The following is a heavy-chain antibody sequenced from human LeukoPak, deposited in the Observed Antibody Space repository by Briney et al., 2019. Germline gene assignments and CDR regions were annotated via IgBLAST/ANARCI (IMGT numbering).Heavy chain of an antibody. Sequence: GGSLRLSCAASGFTFSSYAMSWVRQAPGKGLEWVSAISGSGGSTYYADSVKGRFTISRDNSKNTLYLRMNSLRAEDTAVYYCARETGDYGNYFDYWGQGSLVTVSS. D-gene: IGHD4-17*01. CDR1: GFTFSSYA. CDR2: ISGSGGST. CDR3: ARETGDYGNYFDY. J-gene: IGHJ4*02. V-gene: IGHV3-23*01.